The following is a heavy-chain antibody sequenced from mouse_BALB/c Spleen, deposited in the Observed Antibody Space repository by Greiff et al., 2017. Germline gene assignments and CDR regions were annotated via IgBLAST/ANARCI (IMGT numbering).Heavy chain of an antibody. CDR1: GFTFSSFG. D-gene: IGHD2-3*01. V-gene: IGHV5-17*02. J-gene: IGHJ2*01. Sequence: EVHLVESGGGLVQPGGSRKLSCAASGFTFSSFGMHWVRQAPEKGLEWVAYISSGSSTIYYADTVKGRFTISRDNPKNTLFLQMTSLRSEDTAMYYCASIYDGYPYYFDYWGQGTTLTVSS. CDR3: ASIYDGYPYYFDY. CDR2: ISSGSSTI.